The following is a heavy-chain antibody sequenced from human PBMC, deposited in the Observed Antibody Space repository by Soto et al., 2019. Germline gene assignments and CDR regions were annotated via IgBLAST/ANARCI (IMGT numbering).Heavy chain of an antibody. CDR3: AGDPGPKAAAGRPWNY. J-gene: IGHJ4*02. Sequence: GASVKVSCKASGYTFTGYYMHWVRQAPGQGLEWMGWINPNSGGTNYAQKFQGWVTMTRDTSISTAYMELSRLRSDDTAVYYCAGDPGPKAAAGRPWNYGGQETLVPVS. CDR2: INPNSGGT. CDR1: GYTFTGYY. V-gene: IGHV1-2*04. D-gene: IGHD6-13*01.